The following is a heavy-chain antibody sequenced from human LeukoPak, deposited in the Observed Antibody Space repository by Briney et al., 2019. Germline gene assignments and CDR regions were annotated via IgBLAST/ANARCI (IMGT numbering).Heavy chain of an antibody. CDR2: ISTKANSQAT. CDR3: TSSRSYDFDY. CDR1: GFSFSGFA. D-gene: IGHD3-10*01. V-gene: IGHV3-73*01. J-gene: IGHJ4*02. Sequence: GESLKLSCAGSGFSFSGFALHWVRQASGKGLEWVGRISTKANSQATAYTASVEGSFTISRDDSKNTAYLQLNRLKSEDTVVYYCTSSRSYDFDYWGQGTLVTASS.